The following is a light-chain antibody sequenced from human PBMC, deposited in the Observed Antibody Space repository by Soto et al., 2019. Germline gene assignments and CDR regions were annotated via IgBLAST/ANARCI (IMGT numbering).Light chain of an antibody. V-gene: IGKV3D-15*01. J-gene: IGKJ1*01. CDR3: QQYNNWPPWT. CDR2: CAS. CDR1: QSVSTN. Sequence: VMTQSPATLPVLRGERATLSCRASQSVSTNLAWYQQKPGQAPRLLIYCASNRATGIPDRFSGSGSGTEVTLTISSRQSEDFAGYYCQQYNNWPPWTFGQGTKVDI.